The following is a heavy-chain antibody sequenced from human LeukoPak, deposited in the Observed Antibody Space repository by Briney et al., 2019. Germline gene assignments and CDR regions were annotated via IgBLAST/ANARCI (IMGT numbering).Heavy chain of an antibody. Sequence: GGSLRLSCAVSGFIFDDYAMHWVRQAPGKGLEWVSGITWGRDNLAYAASVKGRFTISRDNSKNTLYLQMNSLRAEDTAVYYCARETEGLDYWGQGTLVTVSS. V-gene: IGHV3-9*01. CDR1: GFIFDDYA. J-gene: IGHJ4*02. D-gene: IGHD2-21*02. CDR3: ARETEGLDY. CDR2: ITWGRDNL.